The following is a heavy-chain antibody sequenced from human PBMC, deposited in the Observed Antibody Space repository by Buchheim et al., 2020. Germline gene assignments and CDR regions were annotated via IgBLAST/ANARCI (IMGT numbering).Heavy chain of an antibody. CDR3: AKGGGYSSSWYPKGVYYYYGMDV. Sequence: QVQLVESGGGVVQPGRSLRLSCAASGFTFSSYGMHWVRQAPGKGLEWVAVISYDGSNKYYADSVKGRFTISRDNSKNTLYLQMNSLRAEDTAVYYGAKGGGYSSSWYPKGVYYYYGMDVWGQGTT. D-gene: IGHD6-13*01. V-gene: IGHV3-30*18. J-gene: IGHJ6*02. CDR2: ISYDGSNK. CDR1: GFTFSSYG.